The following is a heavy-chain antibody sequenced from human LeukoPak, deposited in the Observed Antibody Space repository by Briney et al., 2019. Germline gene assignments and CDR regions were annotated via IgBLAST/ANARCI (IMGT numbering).Heavy chain of an antibody. V-gene: IGHV3-30*04. CDR2: ISYDGSNK. D-gene: IGHD3-22*01. CDR1: GFTFSSYA. J-gene: IGHJ4*02. CDR3: ARESDSSGYSFDY. Sequence: PGGSLRLSCAASGFTFSSYAMHWVRQAPGKGLEWVAVISYDGSNKYYADSVKGRFTISRDNSKNTLYLQMNSLRAEDTAVYYCARESDSSGYSFDYWGQGTLVTVSS.